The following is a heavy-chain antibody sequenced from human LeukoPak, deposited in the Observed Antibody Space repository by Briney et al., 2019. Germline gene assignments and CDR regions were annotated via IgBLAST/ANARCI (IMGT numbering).Heavy chain of an antibody. V-gene: IGHV3-48*03. CDR3: ARTMWGFDY. J-gene: IGHJ4*02. Sequence: GGSLRLSCAASGFTFISYGMHWVRQAPGKGLEWVSYISSSGSIIYYADSVKGRFTISRDNAKRSLFLQMNSLRVEDTAVYYCARTMWGFDYWGQGTLVTVSS. D-gene: IGHD7-27*01. CDR1: GFTFISYG. CDR2: ISSSGSII.